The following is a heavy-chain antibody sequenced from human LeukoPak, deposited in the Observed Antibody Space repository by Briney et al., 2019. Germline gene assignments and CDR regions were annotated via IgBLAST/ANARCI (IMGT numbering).Heavy chain of an antibody. CDR3: ARYKDGYSLI. D-gene: IGHD5-24*01. V-gene: IGHV3-21*01. CDR1: GFTFSSYS. CDR2: ISSGSSYI. Sequence: PGGSLRLXCAASGFTFSSYSMNWVRQAPGKGLEWVSSISSGSSYIYYADSVKGRFTISRDNAKNSLYLQMNSLRAEDTAVYYCARYKDGYSLIWGQGTMVTVSS. J-gene: IGHJ3*02.